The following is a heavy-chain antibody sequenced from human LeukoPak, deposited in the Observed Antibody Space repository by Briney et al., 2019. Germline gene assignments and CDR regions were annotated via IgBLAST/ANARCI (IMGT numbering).Heavy chain of an antibody. CDR3: ARGLHCSGGSCYDTTFDY. V-gene: IGHV3-74*01. CDR2: INSDGGST. Sequence: GGSLRLSCAASGFTLSSYWMHWVRQTPGMGLVWVSRINSDGGSTSYADSVKGRFAISRDNAKNTLYPQMNSLRAEDTAVYYCARGLHCSGGSCYDTTFDYWGQGTLVTVSS. D-gene: IGHD2-15*01. CDR1: GFTLSSYW. J-gene: IGHJ4*02.